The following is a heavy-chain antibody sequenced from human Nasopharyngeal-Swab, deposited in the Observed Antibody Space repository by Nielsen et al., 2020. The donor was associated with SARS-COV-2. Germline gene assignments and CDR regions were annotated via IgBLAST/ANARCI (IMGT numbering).Heavy chain of an antibody. Sequence: GESLKISCAASGFTFSSYAMSWVRQAPGKGLEWVSAISGSGGSTYYADSVKGRFTISRDNSKNTLYLQMNSLRAEDTALYYCAKIGTGSSGYRYFDYWGQGTLVTVSS. D-gene: IGHD3-22*01. J-gene: IGHJ4*02. CDR3: AKIGTGSSGYRYFDY. CDR1: GFTFSSYA. V-gene: IGHV3-23*01. CDR2: ISGSGGST.